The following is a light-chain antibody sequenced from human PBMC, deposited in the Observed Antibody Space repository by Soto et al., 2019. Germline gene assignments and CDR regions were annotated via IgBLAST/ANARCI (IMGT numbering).Light chain of an antibody. V-gene: IGKV4-1*01. J-gene: IGKJ4*01. CDR1: QSILYSSNHQNC. CDR3: QQYRASPCT. CDR2: WAS. Sequence: DIVMTQSPDSLAVSLGGRATINCESSQSILYSSNHQNCLAWYQQKPKQPTKLLIYWASTGEYGVPDRFSGSGSVTDFTLTISSLQAEDLAIYSCQQYRASPCTFGQGTKVEIK.